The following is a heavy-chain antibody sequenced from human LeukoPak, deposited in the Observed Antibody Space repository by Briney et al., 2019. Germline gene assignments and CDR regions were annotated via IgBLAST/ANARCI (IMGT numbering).Heavy chain of an antibody. CDR2: ISGSGGST. Sequence: PGGSLRLSCAASGFTFSSYAMSWVRQAPGKGLEWVSAISGSGGSTYYADSVKGRFTISRDNSKNTLYLQMNSLRAGDTAVYYCAKDWYYYGSGSLYFGYWGQGTLVTVSS. CDR1: GFTFSSYA. CDR3: AKDWYYYGSGSLYFGY. V-gene: IGHV3-23*01. J-gene: IGHJ4*02. D-gene: IGHD3-10*01.